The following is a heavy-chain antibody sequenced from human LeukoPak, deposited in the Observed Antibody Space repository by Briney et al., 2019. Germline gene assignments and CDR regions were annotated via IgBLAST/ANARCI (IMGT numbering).Heavy chain of an antibody. CDR2: ISYDGSNK. CDR1: GFTFSSYG. Sequence: SGGSLRLSCAASGFTFSSYGMHWVRQAPGKGLEWVAVISYDGSNKYYADSVKGRFTISRDNSKNTLYLQKNSLRAEDTAVYYCAKNGGGIYGMDVWGQGTTVTVSS. V-gene: IGHV3-30*18. J-gene: IGHJ6*02. CDR3: AKNGGGIYGMDV. D-gene: IGHD1-1*01.